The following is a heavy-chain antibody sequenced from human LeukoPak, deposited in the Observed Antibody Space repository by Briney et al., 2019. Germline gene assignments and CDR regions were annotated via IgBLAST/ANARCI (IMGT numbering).Heavy chain of an antibody. J-gene: IGHJ4*01. CDR2: IYGGTA. D-gene: IGHD5-12*01. CDR3: ARGAQRTRISGYYSFDY. V-gene: IGHV4-4*07. Sequence: SETLSLTCTVSGASLSDYSWTWLRQPAGKGLEWIGRIYGGTAYYNPSLKSRPTISLDTSTSNHQFSLRLTSVTAADTAVYYCARGAQRTRISGYYSFDYWGRGILVTVSS. CDR1: GASLSDYS.